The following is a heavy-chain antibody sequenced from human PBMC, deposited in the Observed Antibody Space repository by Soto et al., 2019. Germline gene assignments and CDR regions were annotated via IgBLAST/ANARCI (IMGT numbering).Heavy chain of an antibody. D-gene: IGHD2-2*01. Sequence: GGSLRLSCAASGFTFSSYWMSWVRQAPGKGLEWVANIKQDGSEKYYVDSVKGRFTISRNNAKNSLYLQMNSLRAEDTAVYYCASGHIVVVPAAEEYYFDYWGQGTLVTVSS. CDR3: ASGHIVVVPAAEEYYFDY. CDR1: GFTFSSYW. CDR2: IKQDGSEK. J-gene: IGHJ4*02. V-gene: IGHV3-7*05.